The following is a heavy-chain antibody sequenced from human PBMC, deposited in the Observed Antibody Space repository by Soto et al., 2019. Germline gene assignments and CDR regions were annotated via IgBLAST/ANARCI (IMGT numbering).Heavy chain of an antibody. Sequence: GESLKISCKGSGYSFTSYWIGWVRQMPGKGLEWMGIIYPGDSDTIYSPSFQGQVTFSVDKSTSTAYLQWSSLKASDTAMYYCARQGSNGAYYYYGMDVWGQGTTVTVSS. J-gene: IGHJ6*02. CDR1: GYSFTSYW. V-gene: IGHV5-51*01. CDR3: ARQGSNGAYYYYGMDV. D-gene: IGHD2-8*01. CDR2: IYPGDSDT.